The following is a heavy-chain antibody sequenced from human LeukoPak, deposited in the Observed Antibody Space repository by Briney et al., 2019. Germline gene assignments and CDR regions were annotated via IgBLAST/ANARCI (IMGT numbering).Heavy chain of an antibody. D-gene: IGHD3-10*01. J-gene: IGHJ4*02. Sequence: GRSLRLSCAASGFTFSSYGMHWVRQAPGKGLEWMAVIWYDGSNKYYADSVKGRFTISRDNSKNTLYLQMNSLRAEDTAVYYCARGLTAGPTYYYGSGSYWDYWGQGTLVTVSS. V-gene: IGHV3-33*01. CDR3: ARGLTAGPTYYYGSGSYWDY. CDR2: IWYDGSNK. CDR1: GFTFSSYG.